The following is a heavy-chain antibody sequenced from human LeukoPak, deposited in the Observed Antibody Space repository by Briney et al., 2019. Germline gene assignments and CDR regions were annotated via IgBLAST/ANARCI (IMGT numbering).Heavy chain of an antibody. Sequence: GSLRLSCAASGFTLSSHWMHWVRQGPRKGLVWVSRINSDGSSTGYEDSVKGRFTISRDNAKNTLDLQMNNLRAEDAAVYYCARAGEGLQSYGFDMWGQGTKVSVST. CDR3: ARAGEGLQSYGFDM. CDR2: INSDGSST. CDR1: GFTLSSHW. J-gene: IGHJ3*02. V-gene: IGHV3-74*01. D-gene: IGHD4-11*01.